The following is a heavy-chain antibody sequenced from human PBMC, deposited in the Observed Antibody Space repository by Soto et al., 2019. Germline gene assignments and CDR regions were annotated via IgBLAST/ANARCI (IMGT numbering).Heavy chain of an antibody. D-gene: IGHD2-2*02. V-gene: IGHV3-11*01. Sequence: GSLRLSCAASGFTSWDYDMSWIRQAPGKGLEWVSYISRSGNTMYYGDYVKGRFTISRDNAENSVFLQMISLRAEDTAVYYCVREGRSSTSCNTGCAFDIWGQGXMVTV. CDR2: ISRSGNTM. J-gene: IGHJ3*02. CDR3: VREGRSSTSCNTGCAFDI. CDR1: GFTSWDYD.